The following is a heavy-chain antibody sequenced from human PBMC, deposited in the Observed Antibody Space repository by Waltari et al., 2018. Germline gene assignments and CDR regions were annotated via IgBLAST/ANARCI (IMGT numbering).Heavy chain of an antibody. J-gene: IGHJ4*02. CDR3: ASSGPVSGSQGHY. CDR2: ITPMFGTA. Sequence: QVQLVQSGAEVKKPRSPVKVSCKASGATFISYAISCVRQAPGQGLEWMGGITPMFGTAKYAQKFQGRVTITADESTSTAYMELSSLRSEDTAVYYCASSGPVSGSQGHYWGQGTLVTVSS. D-gene: IGHD1-26*01. V-gene: IGHV1-69*01. CDR1: GATFISYA.